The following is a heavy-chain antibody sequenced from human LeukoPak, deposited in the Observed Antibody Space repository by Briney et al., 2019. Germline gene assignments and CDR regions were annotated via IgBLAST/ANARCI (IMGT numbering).Heavy chain of an antibody. Sequence: ASVKVSCNASGYTFTGYYMHWVRQAPGQGLEWMGWINPNSGGTNYAQKFQGRVTMTRDTSISTAYMELSRLRSDDTAVYYCARARGYSYGRPYYMDVWGKGTTVTVSS. J-gene: IGHJ6*03. CDR2: INPNSGGT. D-gene: IGHD5-18*01. CDR1: GYTFTGYY. V-gene: IGHV1-2*02. CDR3: ARARGYSYGRPYYMDV.